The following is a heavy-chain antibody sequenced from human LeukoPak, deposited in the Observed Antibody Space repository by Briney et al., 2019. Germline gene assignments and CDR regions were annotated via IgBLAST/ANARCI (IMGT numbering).Heavy chain of an antibody. J-gene: IGHJ6*03. CDR2: FDPEDGET. CDR3: ARSGIAVAGTYYYYMDV. Sequence: ASVKVSCKVSGYTLTELSMHWVRQAPGKGLEWMGGFDPEDGETIYAQKFQGRVTITRNTSISTAYMELSSLRSEDTAVYYCARSGIAVAGTYYYYMDVWGKGTTVTVSS. D-gene: IGHD6-19*01. V-gene: IGHV1-24*01. CDR1: GYTLTELS.